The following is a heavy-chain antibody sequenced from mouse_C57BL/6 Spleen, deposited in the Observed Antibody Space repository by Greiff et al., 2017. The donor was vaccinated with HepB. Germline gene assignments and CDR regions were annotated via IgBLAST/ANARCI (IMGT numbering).Heavy chain of an antibody. CDR2: IYPGSGNT. CDR3: ARSLPYYSNYGYFDV. D-gene: IGHD2-5*01. CDR1: GYTFTDYY. J-gene: IGHJ1*03. Sequence: VQRVESGPELVKPGASVKISCKASGYTFTDYYINWVKQRPGQGLEWIGWIYPGSGNTKYNEKFKGKATLTVDTSSSTAYMQLSSLTSEDSAVYFCARSLPYYSNYGYFDVWGTGTTVTVSS. V-gene: IGHV1-84*01.